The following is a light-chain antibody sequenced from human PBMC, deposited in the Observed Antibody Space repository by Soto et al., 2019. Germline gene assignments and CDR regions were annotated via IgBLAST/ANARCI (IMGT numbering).Light chain of an antibody. J-gene: IGLJ3*02. Sequence: QSALTQPASVSGSPGQSIAISCTGTSSDVGGYNYVSWYQQHPGKAPKLMIYEVSNRPSGVSNRFSGSKSGNTASLTISGLQAEEEDDYYCSSCTSSNTWVFGGGTKVTVL. CDR2: EVS. CDR1: SSDVGGYNY. CDR3: SSCTSSNTWV. V-gene: IGLV2-14*01.